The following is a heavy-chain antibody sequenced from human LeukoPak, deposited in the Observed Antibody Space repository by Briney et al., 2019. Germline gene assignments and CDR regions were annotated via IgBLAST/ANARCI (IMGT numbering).Heavy chain of an antibody. CDR2: IIPIFGTA. Sequence: SVKVSCKASGGTFSSYAISWVRQAPGQGLECMGGIIPIFGTANYAQKFQGRVTITADESTSTAYMELSSLRSEDTAVYYCARERDEVIPFDYWGQGTLVTVSS. D-gene: IGHD3-10*01. CDR1: GGTFSSYA. CDR3: ARERDEVIPFDY. J-gene: IGHJ4*02. V-gene: IGHV1-69*13.